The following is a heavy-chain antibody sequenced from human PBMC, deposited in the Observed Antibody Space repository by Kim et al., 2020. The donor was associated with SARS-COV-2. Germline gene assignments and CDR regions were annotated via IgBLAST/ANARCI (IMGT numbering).Heavy chain of an antibody. J-gene: IGHJ5*02. V-gene: IGHV3-33*06. CDR3: AKDRWRELPTGYWFDP. D-gene: IGHD1-26*01. CDR2: IWYDGSNK. Sequence: GGSLRLSCAASGFTFSSYGMHWVRQAPGKGLEWVAVIWYDGSNKYYADSVKGRFTISRDNSKNTLYLQMNSLRAEDTAVYYCAKDRWRELPTGYWFDPWGQGTLVTVSS. CDR1: GFTFSSYG.